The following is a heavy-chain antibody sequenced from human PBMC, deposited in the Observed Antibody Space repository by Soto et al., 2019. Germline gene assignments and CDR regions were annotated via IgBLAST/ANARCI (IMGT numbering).Heavy chain of an antibody. Sequence: EVQLLESGGGLVQPGGSLRLSCAASGFTFSYYAMSWVRQAPGKGLEWVSHINNGGSTYYADSVKGRFTISRDNSKNTLYLQMNSLRAEDTAVYYCAKVPPTEAAGSCDYWGQGTLVTVSS. J-gene: IGHJ4*02. CDR1: GFTFSYYA. D-gene: IGHD6-25*01. V-gene: IGHV3-23*01. CDR3: AKVPPTEAAGSCDY. CDR2: INNGGST.